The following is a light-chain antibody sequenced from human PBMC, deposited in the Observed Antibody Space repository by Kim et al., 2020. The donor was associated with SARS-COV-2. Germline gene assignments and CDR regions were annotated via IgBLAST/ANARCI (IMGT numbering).Light chain of an antibody. CDR2: DTS. V-gene: IGKV1-33*01. Sequence: SFLSASVGDKVTITCQARQYIGDYLIWYQQKPGKAPELLIYDTSNLEGGVPSRFSATKSGTDFTFTISNVQAEDVATYYCQQRFAFGPGTKVDIK. CDR3: QQRFA. CDR1: QYIGDY. J-gene: IGKJ3*01.